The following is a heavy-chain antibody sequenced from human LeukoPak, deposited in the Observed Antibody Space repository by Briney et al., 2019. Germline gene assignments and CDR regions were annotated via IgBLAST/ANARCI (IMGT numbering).Heavy chain of an antibody. CDR3: AREASLVGATIY. V-gene: IGHV4-59*01. CDR2: IDYSGST. D-gene: IGHD1-26*01. Sequence: SETLSLTRTVSGDSISHYYWSWIRQPPGKGLEWIASIDYSGSTNYNPSLKSRVTISIDTSKKQFSLKLNSVTAADTAVYYCAREASLVGATIYWGQGTLVTVSS. CDR1: GDSISHYY. J-gene: IGHJ4*02.